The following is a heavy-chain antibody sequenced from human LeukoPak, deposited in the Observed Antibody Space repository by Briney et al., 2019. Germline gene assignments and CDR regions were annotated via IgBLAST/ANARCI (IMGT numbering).Heavy chain of an antibody. CDR1: GYTFDDEY. V-gene: IGHV1-2*02. Sequence: ASVKVSCKASGYTFDDEYIHWVRQAPGLGLEWVGWINPNNGDTNYAQRLQGRVTMTRDTSISTAYMELSRLRSDDSAVYYCARRVQKQVGTYRFAPWGQRTLVTASS. CDR3: ARRVQKQVGTYRFAP. CDR2: INPNNGDT. J-gene: IGHJ5*02. D-gene: IGHD1-26*01.